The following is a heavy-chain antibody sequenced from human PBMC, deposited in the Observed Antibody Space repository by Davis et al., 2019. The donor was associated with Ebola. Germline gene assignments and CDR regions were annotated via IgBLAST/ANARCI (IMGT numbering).Heavy chain of an antibody. V-gene: IGHV3-23*01. D-gene: IGHD1-26*01. CDR2: LGTSADT. CDR1: GFIFSTYV. Sequence: GESLKISCSASGFIFSTYVMSWVRQAPGKGLEWVSTLGTSADTYDADSVKGRFTISRDNSKNTLHLQMNSLRVEDTAIYYSAKDTSKVWFDVWGQGTMVTVAS. CDR3: AKDTSKVWFDV. J-gene: IGHJ3*01.